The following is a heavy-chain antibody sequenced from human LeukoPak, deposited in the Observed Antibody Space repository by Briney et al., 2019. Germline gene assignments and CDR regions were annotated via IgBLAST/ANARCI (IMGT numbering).Heavy chain of an antibody. J-gene: IGHJ4*02. Sequence: GGSLRLSCAASGFSVSSNYMIWVRQAPGKGLELVSILYGGGSTYYPGSVKGRFTISRDNSKNTLYLQMNSLRVEDTAVYYCARAPEVNYYPGPLDYWGQGTLVTVSS. CDR1: GFSVSSNY. D-gene: IGHD1-26*01. CDR2: LYGGGST. V-gene: IGHV3-66*01. CDR3: ARAPEVNYYPGPLDY.